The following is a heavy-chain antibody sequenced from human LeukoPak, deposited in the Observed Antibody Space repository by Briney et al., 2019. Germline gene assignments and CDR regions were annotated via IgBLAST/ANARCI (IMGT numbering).Heavy chain of an antibody. J-gene: IGHJ3*01. D-gene: IGHD1-26*01. CDR2: IDPNSGVT. V-gene: IGHV1-2*02. Sequence: GASVKVSCKASGYTLTNNHLYWVRQAPGQGLEWMGWIDPNSGVTNFAQNFQGRLTMTTDTSINTAYMELSRLTSDDTTVYYCARELGINAFDVWGQGTLATVSS. CDR3: ARELGINAFDV. CDR1: GYTLTNNH.